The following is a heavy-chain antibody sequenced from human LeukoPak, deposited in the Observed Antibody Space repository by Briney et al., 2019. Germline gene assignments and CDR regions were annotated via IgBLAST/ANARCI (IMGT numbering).Heavy chain of an antibody. D-gene: IGHD3-16*01. CDR3: AKDGADYDDYVFYFDS. V-gene: IGHV3-30*18. CDR1: GFTFKTHD. J-gene: IGHJ4*02. Sequence: GGSLRLSCEASGFTFKTHDMHWVRQAPGKGLEWVAVTSQDASNNYYADSVKGLFTISRDNSKDTLYLEMSSLRAEDSAVYYCAKDGADYDDYVFYFDSWGQGTLVTVSS. CDR2: TSQDASNN.